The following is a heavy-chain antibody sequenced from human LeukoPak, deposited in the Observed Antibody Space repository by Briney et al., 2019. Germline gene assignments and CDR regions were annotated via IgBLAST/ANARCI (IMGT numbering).Heavy chain of an antibody. D-gene: IGHD2-21*02. CDR2: INWNGGST. Sequence: LSLTCTVSGGSISSYYWSWVRQAPGKGLEWVSGINWNGGSTGYADSVKGRFTISRDNAKNSLYLQMNSLRAEDTAVYYCARVNSNIVVVTATLDYWGQGTLVTVSS. CDR1: GGSISSYY. CDR3: ARVNSNIVVVTATLDY. J-gene: IGHJ4*02. V-gene: IGHV3-20*04.